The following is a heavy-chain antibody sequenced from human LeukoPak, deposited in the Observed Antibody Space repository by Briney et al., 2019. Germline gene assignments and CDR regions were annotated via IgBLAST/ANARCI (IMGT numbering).Heavy chain of an antibody. CDR2: TNPNSGGT. V-gene: IGHV1-2*02. CDR1: GYTFTSYD. J-gene: IGHJ4*02. D-gene: IGHD2-15*01. CDR3: ARDRCSGGSCFRFGFDY. Sequence: ASVKVSCMASGYTFTSYDINWVRQVTGQGLEWMGWTNPNSGGTNYAQKFQGRVTMTRDTSISTAYMELSRLRSDDTAVYYCARDRCSGGSCFRFGFDYWGQGTLVTVSS.